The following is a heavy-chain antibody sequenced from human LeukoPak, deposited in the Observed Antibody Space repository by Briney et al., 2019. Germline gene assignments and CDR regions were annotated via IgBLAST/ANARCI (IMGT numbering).Heavy chain of an antibody. CDR3: ARAKTGSYYCYFDY. J-gene: IGHJ4*02. V-gene: IGHV1-2*04. CDR1: GYTFTSYD. Sequence: GASVKVSCKASGYTFTSYDINWVRQATGQGLEWMGWINPNSGGTNYAQKFQGWVTMTRDTSISTAYMELSRLRSDDTAVYYCARAKTGSYYCYFDYWGQGTLVTVSS. CDR2: INPNSGGT. D-gene: IGHD1-26*01.